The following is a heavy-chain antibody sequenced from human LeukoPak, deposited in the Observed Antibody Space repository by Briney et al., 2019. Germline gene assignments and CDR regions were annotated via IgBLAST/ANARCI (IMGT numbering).Heavy chain of an antibody. V-gene: IGHV3-23*01. Sequence: GGSLRLSCAASGFTFSSYAMSWVRQAPGKGLEWVSAISGSGGSTYYADSVKGRFTISRHNSKNTLYLQMNSLRAEDTAVYYCAKATYYDFWSGYYSFDYWGQGTLVTVSS. CDR2: ISGSGGST. J-gene: IGHJ4*02. CDR3: AKATYYDFWSGYYSFDY. CDR1: GFTFSSYA. D-gene: IGHD3-3*01.